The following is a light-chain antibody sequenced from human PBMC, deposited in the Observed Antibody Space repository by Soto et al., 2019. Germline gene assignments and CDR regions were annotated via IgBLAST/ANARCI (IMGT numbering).Light chain of an antibody. CDR3: CSYTSSTTPL. CDR2: EAI. Sequence: SALTQPASVSGAPGQSIIISRTGSSSYVGKYNLVSWYQQHPGKAPKFMIYEAIKRPPGVSNRFSGSKSGNTASLTISGLQAEDEADYYCCSYTSSTTPLFGGGTKVTVL. J-gene: IGLJ2*01. CDR1: SSYVGKYNL. V-gene: IGLV2-14*02.